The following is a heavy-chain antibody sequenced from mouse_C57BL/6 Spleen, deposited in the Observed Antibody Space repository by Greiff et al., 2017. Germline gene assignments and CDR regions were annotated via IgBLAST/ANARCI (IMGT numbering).Heavy chain of an antibody. CDR2: ISDGGSYT. V-gene: IGHV5-4*01. Sequence: EVKLVESGGGLVKPGGSLKLSCAASGFTFSSYAMSWVRQTPEKRLEWVATISDGGSYTYYPDNVKGRFTISRDNAKNNLYLQMSHLKSEDTAMYYCARDKDYYGSRNYLDYWGQGTTLTVSS. J-gene: IGHJ2*01. D-gene: IGHD1-1*01. CDR3: ARDKDYYGSRNYLDY. CDR1: GFTFSSYA.